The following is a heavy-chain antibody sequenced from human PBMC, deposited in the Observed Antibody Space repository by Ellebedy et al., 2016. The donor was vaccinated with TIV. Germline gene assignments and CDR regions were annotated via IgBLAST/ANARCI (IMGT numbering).Heavy chain of an antibody. CDR1: GFTFDNYA. CDR3: ARELLEVTMKWYFDL. V-gene: IGHV3-9*01. CDR2: ISWNSGSI. D-gene: IGHD4-17*01. Sequence: PGGSLRLSCAASGFTFDNYAMHWVRQAPGKGLERVSGISWNSGSIGYADSVKGRFTISRDNAKNSLYLQMNSLRAEDTAVYYCARELLEVTMKWYFDLWGRGTLVTVSS. J-gene: IGHJ2*01.